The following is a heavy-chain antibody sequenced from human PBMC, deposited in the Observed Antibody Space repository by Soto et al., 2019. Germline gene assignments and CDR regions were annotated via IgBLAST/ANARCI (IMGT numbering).Heavy chain of an antibody. D-gene: IGHD6-13*01. V-gene: IGHV3-33*01. CDR3: ASEQLAGWFDP. Sequence: QVQLVESGGGVVQPGRSLRLSCAASGFTFSSYGMHWVRQAPGKGLEWVAVIWYDGSNKYYADSVKGRFTISRDNSKNTLYLQMNSLRAEDTAVYYCASEQLAGWFDPWGQGTLVTVSS. CDR1: GFTFSSYG. J-gene: IGHJ5*02. CDR2: IWYDGSNK.